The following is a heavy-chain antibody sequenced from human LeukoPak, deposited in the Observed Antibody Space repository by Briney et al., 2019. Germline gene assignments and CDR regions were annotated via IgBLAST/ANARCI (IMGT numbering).Heavy chain of an antibody. J-gene: IGHJ4*02. D-gene: IGHD2-15*01. CDR1: GFTFSSYT. V-gene: IGHV3-23*01. CDR3: AGRYCSGGSCYWADY. CDR2: ISWDGDST. Sequence: GGSLRLSCAASGFTFSSYTMHWVRQAPGKGLEWVSLISWDGDSTFYADSVKGRFTISRDNSKNTLYLQMNSLRAEDTAVYYCAGRYCSGGSCYWADYWGQGTLVTVSS.